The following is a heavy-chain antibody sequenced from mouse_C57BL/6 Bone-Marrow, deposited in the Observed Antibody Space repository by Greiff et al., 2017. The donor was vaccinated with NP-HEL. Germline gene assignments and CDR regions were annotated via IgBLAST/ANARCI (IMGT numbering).Heavy chain of an antibody. CDR3: ARGYYGSSLWYFDG. J-gene: IGHJ1*03. CDR2: IDPSDSYT. CDR1: GYTFTSYW. V-gene: IGHV1-69*01. Sequence: QVQLQQPGAELVMPGASVKLSCKASGYTFTSYWMHWVKQRPGQGLEWIGEIDPSDSYTNYNQKFKGKSTLTVDKSSSTAYMQLSSLTSEDSAVYYCARGYYGSSLWYFDGWGTGTTVTVSS. D-gene: IGHD1-1*01.